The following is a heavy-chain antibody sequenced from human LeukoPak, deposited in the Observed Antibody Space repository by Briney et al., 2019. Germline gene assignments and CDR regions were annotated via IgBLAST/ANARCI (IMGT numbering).Heavy chain of an antibody. Sequence: ETLSLSCTVAGGSISSCYWCWIRQPPGKGLEWIGNNYYSGSNNYNPSLKSRVTISVDTSKNQFSLKLSSVTAADTAVYYCARETYSSGGYYMDVWGKGTTVTVSS. D-gene: IGHD6-19*01. CDR1: GGSISSCY. CDR2: NYYSGSN. V-gene: IGHV4-59*01. CDR3: ARETYSSGGYYMDV. J-gene: IGHJ6*03.